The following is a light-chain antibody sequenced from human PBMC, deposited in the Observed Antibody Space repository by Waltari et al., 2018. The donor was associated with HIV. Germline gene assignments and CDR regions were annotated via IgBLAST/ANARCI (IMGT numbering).Light chain of an antibody. J-gene: IGLJ3*02. CDR1: SSNIGPDYH. Sequence: QSVLTQPPSVSGAPGQRVTISCTGSSSNIGPDYHVTWYQQLPGTAPKLLIYGYNNRPSGVPDRFSGSKSGTSASLAISGLQAEDEADYYCHSYDSSLDGWVFGGGTKLTVL. V-gene: IGLV1-40*01. CDR2: GYN. CDR3: HSYDSSLDGWV.